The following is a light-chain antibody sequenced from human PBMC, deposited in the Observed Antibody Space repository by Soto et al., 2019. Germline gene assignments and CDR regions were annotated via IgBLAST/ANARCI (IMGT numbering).Light chain of an antibody. V-gene: IGKV1-39*01. J-gene: IGKJ1*01. Sequence: DIQMTQSPSSLSASVGDRVTITCRASQSISSYLNWYQQKPGKAPKLLIYAASSLQSGVPSRFSGSGSGTDFTLTISSLQPEEFATYYCQQSYSTWTFGQGPNLEIK. CDR1: QSISSY. CDR3: QQSYSTWT. CDR2: AAS.